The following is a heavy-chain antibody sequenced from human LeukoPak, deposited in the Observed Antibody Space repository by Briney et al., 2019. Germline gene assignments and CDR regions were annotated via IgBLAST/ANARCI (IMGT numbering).Heavy chain of an antibody. CDR2: ISASGGST. CDR3: AKVMKGSERLTMVRGVIIKTAGLYYMDV. J-gene: IGHJ6*03. V-gene: IGHV3-23*01. CDR1: GFTLSSYA. Sequence: GGSLRLSCAASGFTLSSYAMSWVRQAPGKGLEWASSISASGGSTNYADSVKGRFTISRDNSKNTVYLQMNSLRAEDTAVYYCAKVMKGSERLTMVRGVIIKTAGLYYMDVWGKGTTVTVSS. D-gene: IGHD3-10*01.